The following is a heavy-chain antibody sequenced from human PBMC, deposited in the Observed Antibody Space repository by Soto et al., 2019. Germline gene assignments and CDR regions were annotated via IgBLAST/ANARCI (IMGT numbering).Heavy chain of an antibody. CDR2: VSGSDGST. CDR3: AKEGYDSSGYYALEDY. CDR1: GFTLSKFA. J-gene: IGHJ4*02. V-gene: IGHV3-23*01. D-gene: IGHD3-22*01. Sequence: EVPLLESGGGLVQPGGSLRLSCAASGFTLSKFAMSWVRQAPGKGLEWVSAVSGSDGSTDYADSVKGRFTISRDNSKNTLYLQMNSLRAEDTAVYYCAKEGYDSSGYYALEDYWGQGTLVTVSS.